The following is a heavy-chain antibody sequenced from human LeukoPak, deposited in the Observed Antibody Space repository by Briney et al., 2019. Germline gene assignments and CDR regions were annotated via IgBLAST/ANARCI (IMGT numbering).Heavy chain of an antibody. Sequence: PSQTLSLTCTVSGGSISSGSYYWSWIRQPAGKGLEWIGRIYTSGSTNYNPSLKSRVTISVDTSKNQFSLKLSSVTAADTAVYYCARDGSEWLRDVWGKGTTVTVSS. CDR1: GGSISSGSYY. D-gene: IGHD3-10*01. J-gene: IGHJ6*04. V-gene: IGHV4-61*02. CDR3: ARDGSEWLRDV. CDR2: IYTSGST.